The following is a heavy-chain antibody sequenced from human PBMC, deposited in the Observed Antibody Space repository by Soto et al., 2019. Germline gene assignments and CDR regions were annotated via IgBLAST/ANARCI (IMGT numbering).Heavy chain of an antibody. CDR1: GFTFSSYA. Sequence: QVQLVESGGGVVQPGRSLRLSCAASGFTFSSYAMHWVRQAPGKGLEWVAVISYVGSNKYYADSVKGRFTISRDNSKNTLYLQMNSLRAEDTAVYYCARAAGYSSSSASLDYWGQGTLVTVSS. J-gene: IGHJ4*02. V-gene: IGHV3-30-3*01. D-gene: IGHD6-13*01. CDR3: ARAAGYSSSSASLDY. CDR2: ISYVGSNK.